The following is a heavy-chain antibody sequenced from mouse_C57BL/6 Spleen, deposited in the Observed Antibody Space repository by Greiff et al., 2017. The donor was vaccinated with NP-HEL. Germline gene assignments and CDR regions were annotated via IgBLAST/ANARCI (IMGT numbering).Heavy chain of an antibody. CDR1: GYTFTSYW. J-gene: IGHJ3*01. V-gene: IGHV1-50*01. CDR3: ARKGSSYPWFAY. D-gene: IGHD1-1*01. Sequence: VQLQQPGAELVKPGASVKLSCKASGYTFTSYWMQWVKPRPGQGLEWIGEIDPSDSYTNYNQKFKGKATLTVDTSSSTAYMQLSSLTSEDSAVYYCARKGSSYPWFAYWGQGTLVTVSA. CDR2: IDPSDSYT.